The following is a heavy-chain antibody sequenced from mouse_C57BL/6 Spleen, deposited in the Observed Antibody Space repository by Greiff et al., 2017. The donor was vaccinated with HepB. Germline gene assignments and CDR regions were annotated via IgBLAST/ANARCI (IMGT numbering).Heavy chain of an antibody. J-gene: IGHJ1*03. CDR2: IYPGDGDT. CDR1: GYAFSSSW. CDR3: ASRYNYGWYFDV. D-gene: IGHD2-12*01. V-gene: IGHV1-82*01. Sequence: QVQLQQSGPELVKPGASVKISCKASGYAFSSSWMNWVKQRPGKGLEWIGRIYPGDGDTNYNGKFKGKATLTADKSSSTAYMQLSSLTSEVSAFYFCASRYNYGWYFDVWGTGTTVTVSS.